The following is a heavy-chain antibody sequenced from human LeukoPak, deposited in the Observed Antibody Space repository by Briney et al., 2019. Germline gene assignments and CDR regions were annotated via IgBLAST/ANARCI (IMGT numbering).Heavy chain of an antibody. Sequence: GGSLRLSCAVSGITLSNYGMSWVRQAPGKGLEWVAGISGSGGSTNYADSVKGRFTISIDNRKNTLYLQMNSLRVEDTAVYFCAKRGVVIRVILVGFHKEAYYFDSWGQGALVTVSS. CDR2: ISGSGGST. CDR3: AKRGVVIRVILVGFHKEAYYFDS. CDR1: GITLSNYG. V-gene: IGHV3-23*01. D-gene: IGHD3-22*01. J-gene: IGHJ4*02.